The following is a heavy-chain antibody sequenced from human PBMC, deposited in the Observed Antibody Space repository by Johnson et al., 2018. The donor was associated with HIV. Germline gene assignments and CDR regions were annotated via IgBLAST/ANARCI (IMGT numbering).Heavy chain of an antibody. CDR2: ISYDGSNK. CDR1: GFTFSSYG. D-gene: IGHD3-22*01. Sequence: QMLLVESGGGVVQPGRSLRLSCAASGFTFSSYGMHWVRQAPGNGLEWVAVISYDGSNKYYVDSVMGRFTISRDNAKNSLYLQMNSLRAEDTALYYCARQHNYDSSGQGGGLDIWGQVTMVTVSS. V-gene: IGHV3-30*03. CDR3: ARQHNYDSSGQGGGLDI. J-gene: IGHJ3*02.